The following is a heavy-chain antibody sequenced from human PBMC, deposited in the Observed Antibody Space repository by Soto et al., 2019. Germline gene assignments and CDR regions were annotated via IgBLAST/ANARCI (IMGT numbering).Heavy chain of an antibody. D-gene: IGHD3-10*01. J-gene: IGHJ6*02. V-gene: IGHV4-30-4*01. CDR2: IYYSGST. Sequence: SETLSLTCTVSGGSISSGDYYWSWIRQPPGEGLEWIGYIYYSGSTYYNPSLKSRVTISVDTSKNQFSLKLSSVTAADTAVYYCARRSPGGLPGSYYYGMDVWGQGTTVTVSS. CDR3: ARRSPGGLPGSYYYGMDV. CDR1: GGSISSGDYY.